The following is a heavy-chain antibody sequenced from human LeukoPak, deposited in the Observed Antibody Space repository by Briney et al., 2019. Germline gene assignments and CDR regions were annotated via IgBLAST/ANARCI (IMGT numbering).Heavy chain of an antibody. Sequence: GGSLRLSCAASGFIFRTYTIPWVRQAPGKGLEWVSVISYDGSKQFYADSVKGRFTISRDNSKNTLYLQMNSLRVEDTAVYYCARDGNFYGSGRPYYYYGLDVWGQGTTVTVSS. CDR2: ISYDGSKQ. CDR3: ARDGNFYGSGRPYYYYGLDV. CDR1: GFIFRTYT. D-gene: IGHD3-10*01. J-gene: IGHJ6*02. V-gene: IGHV3-30*04.